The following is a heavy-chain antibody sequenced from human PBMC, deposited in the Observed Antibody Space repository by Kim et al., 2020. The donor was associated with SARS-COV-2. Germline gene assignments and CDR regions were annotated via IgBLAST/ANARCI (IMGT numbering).Heavy chain of an antibody. Sequence: SETLSLTCTVSGGSISSGGYYWSWIRQHPGKGLDWIGYIYYSGSTYYNPSLKSRVTISVDTSKNQFSLTLSSVTAADTAVYYCARQVVVVAAKGGAFDIWGQGKMFTVSS. CDR3: ARQVVVVAAKGGAFDI. V-gene: IGHV4-31*03. D-gene: IGHD2-15*01. J-gene: IGHJ3*02. CDR2: IYYSGST. CDR1: GGSISSGGYY.